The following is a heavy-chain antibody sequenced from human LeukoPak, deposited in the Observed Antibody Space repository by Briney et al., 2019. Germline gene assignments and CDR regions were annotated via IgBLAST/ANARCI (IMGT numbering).Heavy chain of an antibody. V-gene: IGHV3-66*01. CDR1: RFTLSSNY. CDR3: ATIDY. J-gene: IGHJ4*02. CDR2: IYSGGST. Sequence: GGSLRLSCAALRFTLSSNYMTWGPRAAGKGLEWVSVIYSGGSTYYADSVKGRFTISRDNSKNTLYLQMNSLRAEDTAVYYCATIDYWGQGTLVTVSS.